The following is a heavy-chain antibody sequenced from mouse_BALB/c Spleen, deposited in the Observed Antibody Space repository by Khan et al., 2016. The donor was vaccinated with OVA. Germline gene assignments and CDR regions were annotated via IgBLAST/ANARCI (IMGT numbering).Heavy chain of an antibody. D-gene: IGHD1-1*01. Sequence: QVQLQQSGAELVKAGASVKMSCKASGYTFTSYWMHWVKQRLGQGLEWFAETNPTNGRTYYNEKFKSKATLTVDKSSSTAYMLLSGPTCEDLAVYYCARIKKIVATYFDYWGQGTTLTVSS. CDR2: TNPTNGRT. CDR3: ARIKKIVATYFDY. J-gene: IGHJ2*01. CDR1: GYTFTSYW. V-gene: IGHV1S81*02.